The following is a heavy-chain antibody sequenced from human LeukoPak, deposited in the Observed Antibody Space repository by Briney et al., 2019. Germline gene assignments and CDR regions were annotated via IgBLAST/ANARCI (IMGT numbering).Heavy chain of an antibody. CDR2: IYYSGST. V-gene: IGHV4-39*07. D-gene: IGHD3-10*01. CDR1: GFTFSSYA. Sequence: PGGSLRLSCAASGFTFSSYAMSWVRQAPGKGLEWIGSIYYSGSTYYNPSLKSRVTISVDTSKNQFSLKLSSVTAADTAVYYCARDPAPLYYYGSGSRYFDYWGQGTLVTVSS. CDR3: ARDPAPLYYYGSGSRYFDY. J-gene: IGHJ4*02.